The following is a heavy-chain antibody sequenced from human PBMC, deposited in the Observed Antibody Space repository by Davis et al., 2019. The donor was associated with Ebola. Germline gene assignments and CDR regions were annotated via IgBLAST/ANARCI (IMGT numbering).Heavy chain of an antibody. CDR1: GFTFSDHY. D-gene: IGHD2-15*01. J-gene: IGHJ4*02. CDR3: AKDGGSD. Sequence: GESLKISCAASGFTFSDHYMDWVRQAPGKGLEWVGRIGYKANSYATQYAASVKGRFTISRDDSKNSLFLQMNRLKTEDTAVYYCAKDGGSDWGQGTLVIVSS. CDR2: IGYKANSYAT. V-gene: IGHV3-72*01.